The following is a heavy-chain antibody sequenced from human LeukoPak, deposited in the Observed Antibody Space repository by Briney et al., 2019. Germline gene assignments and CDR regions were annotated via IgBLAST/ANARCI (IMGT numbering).Heavy chain of an antibody. J-gene: IGHJ5*02. CDR1: EFTFSSYS. CDR3: ARDVTYHGGDWFDP. CDR2: ISSTATSI. D-gene: IGHD4-23*01. Sequence: PGGSLRLSCAASEFTFSSYSMSWVRQAPGKGLEWVSYISSTATSIYYADSVKGRFTVSRDNAKNSLYLQMNSLRAEGTAVYYCARDVTYHGGDWFDPWGQGTLVTVSS. V-gene: IGHV3-48*04.